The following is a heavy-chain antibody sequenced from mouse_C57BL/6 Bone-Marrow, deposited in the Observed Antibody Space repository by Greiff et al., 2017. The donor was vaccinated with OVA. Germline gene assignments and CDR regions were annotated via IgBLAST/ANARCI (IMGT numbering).Heavy chain of an antibody. CDR3: ARGGWLLPDY. D-gene: IGHD2-3*01. Sequence: KQSCKASGYTFTSYWMHWVKQRPGQGLEWIGEIDPSDSYTNYNQKFKGKSTLTVDKSSSTAYMQLSSLTSEDSAVYYCARGGWLLPDYWGQGTTLTVSS. CDR1: GYTFTSYW. J-gene: IGHJ2*01. CDR2: IDPSDSYT. V-gene: IGHV1-69*01.